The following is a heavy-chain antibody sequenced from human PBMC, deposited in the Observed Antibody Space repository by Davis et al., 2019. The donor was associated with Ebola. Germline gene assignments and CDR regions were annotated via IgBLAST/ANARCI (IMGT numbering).Heavy chain of an antibody. CDR3: ARYSSSLLDY. CDR1: GFTFSSYS. V-gene: IGHV3-21*01. Sequence: GESLKISCAASGFTFSSYSMNWVRQAPGKGLEWVSSISSSSSYIYYADSVKGRFTISRDNSKNTLYLQMNSLRAEDTAVYYCARYSSSLLDYWGQGTLVTVSS. CDR2: ISSSSSYI. J-gene: IGHJ4*02. D-gene: IGHD6-6*01.